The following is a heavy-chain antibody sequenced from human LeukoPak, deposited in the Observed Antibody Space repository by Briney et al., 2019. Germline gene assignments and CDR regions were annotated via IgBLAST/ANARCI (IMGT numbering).Heavy chain of an antibody. Sequence: ASVKVSCKASGYTFTSYDINWVRQATGQGLEWMGWMNPNCGNTGYAQKFQGRVTMTTNTSISTAYMKLSSLRSEDTAVYYCARGRVTASEDWFDSWGQGTLVTVSS. CDR2: MNPNCGNT. V-gene: IGHV1-8*01. CDR1: GYTFTSYD. J-gene: IGHJ5*01. D-gene: IGHD2-21*02. CDR3: ARGRVTASEDWFDS.